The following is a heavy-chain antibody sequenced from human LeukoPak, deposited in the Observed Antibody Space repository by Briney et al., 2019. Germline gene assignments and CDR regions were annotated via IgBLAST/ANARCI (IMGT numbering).Heavy chain of an antibody. V-gene: IGHV1-18*01. D-gene: IGHD3-22*01. CDR1: GYTFTTYG. Sequence: ASVKVSCKASGYTFTTYGISWVRQAPRHGLEWMGWISGYNGNTNYAQKLQGRVTMTTDTSTSTAYMELRSLRSDDTAVYYCARGSTARYYYDRSGYYRGAFDYWGQGTLVTVSS. J-gene: IGHJ4*02. CDR3: ARGSTARYYYDRSGYYRGAFDY. CDR2: ISGYNGNT.